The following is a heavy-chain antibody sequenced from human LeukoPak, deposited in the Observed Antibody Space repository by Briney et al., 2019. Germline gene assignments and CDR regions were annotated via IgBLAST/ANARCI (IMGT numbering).Heavy chain of an antibody. CDR2: IYPGDSDT. Sequence: GESLKISCKGSGYSFTNYWIGWVRQMPGKGLEWVAIIYPGDSDTRYSPSFQGQVTISADKSISTAYLQWSSLKASDTAMYYWSRRRSGSYLDYWGQGTLVTVSS. V-gene: IGHV5-51*01. D-gene: IGHD3-10*01. J-gene: IGHJ4*02. CDR3: SRRRSGSYLDY. CDR1: GYSFTNYW.